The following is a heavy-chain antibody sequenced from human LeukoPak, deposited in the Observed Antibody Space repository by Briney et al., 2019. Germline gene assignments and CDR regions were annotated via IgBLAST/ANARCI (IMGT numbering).Heavy chain of an antibody. V-gene: IGHV3-21*01. Sequence: AGSVRLSCAASGFIFSSYSMNWVRHAPGKGLEWVSSISSTSTYIHYADSLKGPFTISRDNARNSLYLQINSLRVEDTAVYYCARVQRGEMATFDGWGQGTLVSVSS. CDR3: ARVQRGEMATFDG. J-gene: IGHJ4*02. D-gene: IGHD5-24*01. CDR2: ISSTSTYI. CDR1: GFIFSSYS.